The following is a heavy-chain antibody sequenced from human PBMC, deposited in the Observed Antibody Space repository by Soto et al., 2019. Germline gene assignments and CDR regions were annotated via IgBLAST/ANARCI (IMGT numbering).Heavy chain of an antibody. J-gene: IGHJ3*02. CDR3: ARDPPVVPAAAGDHDAFDI. D-gene: IGHD2-2*01. Sequence: EVQLVESGGGLVKPGGSLRLSCAASGFTFSSYSMNWVRQAPGKGLEWVSSISSSSSYIYYADSVKGRFTISRDNAKNSLYLQMNRLRAEDTAVYYCARDPPVVPAAAGDHDAFDIWGQGTMVTVSS. CDR2: ISSSSSYI. CDR1: GFTFSSYS. V-gene: IGHV3-21*01.